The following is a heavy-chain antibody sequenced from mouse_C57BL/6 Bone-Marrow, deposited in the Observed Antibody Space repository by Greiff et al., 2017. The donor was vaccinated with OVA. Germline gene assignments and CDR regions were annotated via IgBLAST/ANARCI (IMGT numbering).Heavy chain of an antibody. J-gene: IGHJ3*01. V-gene: IGHV5-4*01. CDR1: GFTFSSYA. Sequence: EVQGVESGGGLVKPGGSLKLSCAASGFTFSSYAMSWVRQTPEKRLEWVATISDGGSYTYYPDNVKGRFTISRDNAKNNLYLQMSHLKSEDTAMYYCARERITEGFAYWGQGTLVTVSA. CDR3: ARERITEGFAY. D-gene: IGHD2-4*01. CDR2: ISDGGSYT.